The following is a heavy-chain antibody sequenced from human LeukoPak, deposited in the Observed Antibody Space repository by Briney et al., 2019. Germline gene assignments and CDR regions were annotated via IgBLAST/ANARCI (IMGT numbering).Heavy chain of an antibody. CDR3: ARDHVDMAYYYHGMDV. V-gene: IGHV4-39*02. Sequence: SETLSLTCTVSGGSISSSSYYWGWIRQPPGKGLEWIGSIYYSGSTYYNPSLKSRVTISVDTSKNQFSLKLSSVTAADTAGYYCARDHVDMAYYYHGMDVWGQGTTVTVSS. CDR1: GGSISSSSYY. CDR2: IYYSGST. D-gene: IGHD5-12*01. J-gene: IGHJ6*02.